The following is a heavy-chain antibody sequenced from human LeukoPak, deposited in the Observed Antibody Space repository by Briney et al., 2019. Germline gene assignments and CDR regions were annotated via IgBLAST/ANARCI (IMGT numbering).Heavy chain of an antibody. J-gene: IGHJ4*02. D-gene: IGHD2-15*01. CDR3: ARGIVVVAEFDY. CDR1: GYTFTDYF. CDR2: INAGNGNT. Sequence: ASVKVSCKASGYTFTDYFMNWMRQAPGQRLEWMGWINAGNGNTKYSQKLQGRVTITRDTSASTAYMQLSSLRSEDTAVYYCARGIVVVAEFDYWGQGTLVTVSS. V-gene: IGHV1-3*01.